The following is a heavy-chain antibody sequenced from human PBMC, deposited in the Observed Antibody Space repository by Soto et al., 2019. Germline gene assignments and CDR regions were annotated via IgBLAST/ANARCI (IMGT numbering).Heavy chain of an antibody. CDR3: ARRVAVAGTAYWYFDL. V-gene: IGHV3-74*01. J-gene: IGHJ2*01. CDR1: GFTFSSYW. Sequence: EVQLVESGGGLVQPGGSLRLSCAASGFTFSSYWMHWVRQAPGKGLVWVSRIKSDGSSTSYADSVKGRFTISRDNAKNXLNLQMNSLRAEDTAVYYCARRVAVAGTAYWYFDLWGRGTLVTVSS. D-gene: IGHD6-19*01. CDR2: IKSDGSST.